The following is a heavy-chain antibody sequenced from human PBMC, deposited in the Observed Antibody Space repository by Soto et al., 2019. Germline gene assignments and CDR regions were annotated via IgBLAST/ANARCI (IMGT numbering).Heavy chain of an antibody. CDR1: GFTFDDYA. V-gene: IGHV3-9*03. Sequence: EVQLVESGGGLVQPGRSLRLSCAASGFTFDDYAMHWVRQAPGKGLEWVSGISWNSGSIGYADSVKGRFTISRDNAKNSLYLSMISLTAEDMALYYCARRISYPYYFAYWGQGTLVSVSS. J-gene: IGHJ4*02. D-gene: IGHD2-2*02. CDR3: ARRISYPYYFAY. CDR2: ISWNSGSI.